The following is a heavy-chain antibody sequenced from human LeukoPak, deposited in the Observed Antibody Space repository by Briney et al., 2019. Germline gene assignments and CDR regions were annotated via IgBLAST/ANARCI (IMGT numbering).Heavy chain of an antibody. Sequence: SETLSLTCTVSGYSISSGYYLGWIRQPPGKGLEWIGSVYHSGSTYYNPSLKSRVTISVDTSKNQFSLKLSSVTAADTAVYYCAREAEYIVVVPAAIGYWGQGTLVTVSS. V-gene: IGHV4-38-2*02. CDR2: VYHSGST. CDR3: AREAEYIVVVPAAIGY. CDR1: GYSISSGYY. J-gene: IGHJ4*02. D-gene: IGHD2-2*02.